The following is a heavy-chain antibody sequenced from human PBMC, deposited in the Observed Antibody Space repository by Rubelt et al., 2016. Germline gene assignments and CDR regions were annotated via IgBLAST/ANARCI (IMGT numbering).Heavy chain of an antibody. CDR1: GGTFSSYA. V-gene: IGHV1-69*13. J-gene: IGHJ6*02. D-gene: IGHD3-3*01. CDR2: SITTSGTA. CDR3: ARDGERITILGVAPVDV. Sequence: QVQLVQSGAEVQKPGASVKVSCKASGGTFSSYAISWGRQAPGQGLEWTGGSITTSGTANSAQKCQGRVTITADESTSTAYMELSSLRSEDTAVYYCARDGERITILGVAPVDVWGQGTTVTVSS.